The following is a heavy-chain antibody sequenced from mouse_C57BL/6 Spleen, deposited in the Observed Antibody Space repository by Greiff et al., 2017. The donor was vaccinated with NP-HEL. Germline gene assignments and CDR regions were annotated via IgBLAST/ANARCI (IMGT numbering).Heavy chain of an antibody. D-gene: IGHD1-1*01. J-gene: IGHJ4*01. CDR1: GFNIKNTY. Sequence: VQLKESVAELVRPGASVKLSCTASGFNIKNTYMHWVKQRPEQGLEWIGRIDPANGNTKYAPKFQGKATITADTSSNTAYLQLSSLTSEDTAIYYCASPPVVATPYYYAMDYWGQGTSVTVSS. V-gene: IGHV14-3*01. CDR2: IDPANGNT. CDR3: ASPPVVATPYYYAMDY.